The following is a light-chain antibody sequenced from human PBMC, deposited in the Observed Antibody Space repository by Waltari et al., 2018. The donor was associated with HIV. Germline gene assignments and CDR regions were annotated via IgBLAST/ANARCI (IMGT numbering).Light chain of an antibody. V-gene: IGLV1-40*01. CDR1: ASNIGAGFD. CDR3: QSYDISLTGLWV. CDR2: GDP. Sequence: SVLTQPPSVSGAPGQSVSISCSGNASNIGAGFDVHWYRQSPGTAPNLVIFGDPVRTAGITDRFSGSRSLNAVSLDISGLRAEDAGDYYCQSYDISLTGLWVFGGGTKLTVL. J-gene: IGLJ3*02.